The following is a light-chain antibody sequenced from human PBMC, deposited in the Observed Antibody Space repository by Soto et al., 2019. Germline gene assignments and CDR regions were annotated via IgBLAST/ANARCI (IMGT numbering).Light chain of an antibody. V-gene: IGKV3-20*01. CDR1: QSVSSSY. Sequence: EIVLTQSPGTLSLSPGEGATLSCRASQSVSSSYLAWYQQKPGQAPRLLIYGASSRATGIPDRFSGSGSGTDFTLTISRLEPEDFAVYYCQQYGSSPRTFVQGTKLEIK. CDR3: QQYGSSPRT. CDR2: GAS. J-gene: IGKJ2*01.